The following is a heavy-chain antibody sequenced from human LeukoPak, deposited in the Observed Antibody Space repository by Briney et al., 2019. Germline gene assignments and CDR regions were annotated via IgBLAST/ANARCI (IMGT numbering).Heavy chain of an antibody. V-gene: IGHV4-4*07. CDR1: GGSISSYY. CDR3: AREAGSSWSRGLDI. D-gene: IGHD6-13*01. J-gene: IGHJ3*02. CDR2: IYMSGST. Sequence: SETLSLTCTVSGGSISSYYWSWIRQPAGEGLEWIGRIYMSGSTNYNSSLKSRVNMSVDTSKNQSSLNLSSVTAADTAVYYCAREAGSSWSRGLDIWGQGTVVTVSS.